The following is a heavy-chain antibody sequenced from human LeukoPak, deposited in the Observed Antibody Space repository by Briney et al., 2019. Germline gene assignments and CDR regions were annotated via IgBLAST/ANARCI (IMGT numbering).Heavy chain of an antibody. J-gene: IGHJ5*02. CDR2: IYPGDSDT. CDR1: GYSFTRYW. V-gene: IGHV5-51*01. CDR3: ARYCSGGSCYPGTGFDP. Sequence: GESLKISCKGSGYSFTRYWIGWVRQMPGKGLEWMGIIYPGDSDTRYSPSFQGQVTISADKSISTAYLQWSSLKASDTAMYYCARYCSGGSCYPGTGFDPWGQGTLVTVSS. D-gene: IGHD2-15*01.